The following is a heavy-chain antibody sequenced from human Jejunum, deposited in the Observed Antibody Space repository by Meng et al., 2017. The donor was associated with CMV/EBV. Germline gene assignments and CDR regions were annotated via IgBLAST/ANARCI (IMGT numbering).Heavy chain of an antibody. V-gene: IGHV3-53*01. D-gene: IGHD1-1*01. CDR3: ARGLGHASNNSHDY. CDR1: GFTVSNNY. Sequence: SGFTVSNNYMSWVRQAPGKGLRWVSVLYSGGTTYYADSVKGRFTISRDNSKNTLYLQMNSLRAEDTAVYYCARGLGHASNNSHDYWGQGTLVTVSS. CDR2: LYSGGTT. J-gene: IGHJ4*02.